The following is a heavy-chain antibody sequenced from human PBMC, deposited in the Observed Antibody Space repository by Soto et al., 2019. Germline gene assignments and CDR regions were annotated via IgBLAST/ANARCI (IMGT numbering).Heavy chain of an antibody. CDR1: GFTFSSYG. J-gene: IGHJ6*02. CDR2: IWYDGSNK. Sequence: QVPLVESGGGVVQPGRSLRLSCAASGFTFSSYGMHWVRQAPGKGLEWVALIWYDGSNKYYADSVKGRFTISRDNSKNTLCLQMNSLRAEDTAVYYCARGTGYYYYAMDVWGQGTTVTVSS. CDR3: ARGTGYYYYAMDV. D-gene: IGHD1-1*01. V-gene: IGHV3-33*01.